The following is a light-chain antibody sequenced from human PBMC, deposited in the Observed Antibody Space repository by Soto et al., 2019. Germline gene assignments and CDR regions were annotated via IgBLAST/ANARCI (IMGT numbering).Light chain of an antibody. Sequence: EIVLTQSPGTLSLSPGERATLSCRASQSINNRYLAWYQQKPGQAPRLLIYGASSRATGIPDRFFGSGSGTNFTLPISRMQPADFAVYYCQQFGSSPGFTFGPGTKVDIK. CDR3: QQFGSSPGFT. CDR1: QSINNRY. J-gene: IGKJ3*01. CDR2: GAS. V-gene: IGKV3-20*01.